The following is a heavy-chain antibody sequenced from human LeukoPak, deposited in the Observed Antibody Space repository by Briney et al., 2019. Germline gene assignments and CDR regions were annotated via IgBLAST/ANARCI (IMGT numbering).Heavy chain of an antibody. CDR2: IYPDDSDT. V-gene: IGHV5-51*01. D-gene: IGHD1-1*01. CDR3: ARATTGIRTIDY. CDR1: GYSFSSYW. Sequence: GESLKISCKGSGYSFSSYWIAWVRQLPGKGLEWMGVIYPDDSDTRYSPSFQGLVTISGDKSISTAYVQWSSLEASDTAIYYCARATTGIRTIDYWGQGTLGTVSS. J-gene: IGHJ4*02.